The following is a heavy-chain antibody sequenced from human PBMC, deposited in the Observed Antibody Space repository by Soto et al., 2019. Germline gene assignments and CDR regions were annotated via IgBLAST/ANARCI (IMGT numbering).Heavy chain of an antibody. CDR1: GGTFSSYA. CDR2: IVPLFRTT. CDR3: ARGGYSSTWSNLLDRSGLDV. D-gene: IGHD6-13*01. V-gene: IGHV1-69*06. J-gene: IGHJ6*02. Sequence: QVQLVQSGAEAKKPGSSVKVSCKTSGGTFSSYAISWLRQAPGHGLEWMGGIVPLFRTTNYAQKFQGRVTITADRSTYTVYMELRGLRSGDTAVYYCARGGYSSTWSNLLDRSGLDVWGQGTTVTVSS.